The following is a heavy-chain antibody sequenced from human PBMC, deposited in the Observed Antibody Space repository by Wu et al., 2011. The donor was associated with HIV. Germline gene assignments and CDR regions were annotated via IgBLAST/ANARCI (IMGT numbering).Heavy chain of an antibody. J-gene: IGHJ5*02. CDR1: GGTFSSYA. V-gene: IGHV1-69*15. Sequence: QVQLVQSGAEVKRPGSSVKVSCKASGGTFSSYAISWVRQAPGQGLEWMGRIIPIFGTANYAQKFQGRVTITADDFMSTVYVELNRLTLEDTAVYFCARGRRVVPAAXNNWFDPWGQGTQVIVSS. D-gene: IGHD2-2*01. CDR2: IIPIFGTA. CDR3: ARGRRVVPAAXNNWFDP.